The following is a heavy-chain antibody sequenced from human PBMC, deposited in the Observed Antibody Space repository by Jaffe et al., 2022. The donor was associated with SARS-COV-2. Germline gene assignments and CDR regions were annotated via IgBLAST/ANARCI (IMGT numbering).Heavy chain of an antibody. D-gene: IGHD3-10*01. CDR1: GFTFSSYA. CDR3: AKEYPRGTMVRGVPTADY. V-gene: IGHV3-23*04. CDR2: ISGSGGST. Sequence: EVQLVESGGGLVQPGGSLRLSCAASGFTFSSYAMSWVRQAPGKGLEWVSAISGSGGSTYYADSVKGRFTISRDNSKNTLYLQMNSLRAEDTAVYYCAKEYPRGTMVRGVPTADYWGQGTLVTVSS. J-gene: IGHJ4*02.